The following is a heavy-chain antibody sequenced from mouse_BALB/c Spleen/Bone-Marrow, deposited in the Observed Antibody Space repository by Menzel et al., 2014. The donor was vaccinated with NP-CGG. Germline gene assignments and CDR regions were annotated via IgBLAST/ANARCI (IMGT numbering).Heavy chain of an antibody. CDR3: ARGLYYVAYGPGFAY. CDR1: GFTFSNYG. D-gene: IGHD2-13*01. V-gene: IGHV5-6-3*01. Sequence: VQLQQSGGGLVQPGGPLKLSCAASGFTFSNYGMSWVRQTPDKRLDLVATINSNGGTTYYPDSVKGRFTISRDNAKNTLYLQMSSLKSEDTAMYFCARGLYYVAYGPGFAYWGQGTLVTVSA. J-gene: IGHJ3*01. CDR2: INSNGGTT.